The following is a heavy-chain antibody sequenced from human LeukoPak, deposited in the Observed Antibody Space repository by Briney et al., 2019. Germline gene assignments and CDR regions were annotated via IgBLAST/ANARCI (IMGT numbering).Heavy chain of an antibody. V-gene: IGHV1-69*13. J-gene: IGHJ3*02. Sequence: ASVNVSCKASGGTFSRYAISWVRQAPGQELEWMGGIIPIFGTANYAQKLQGRVTNTADESTNTAYKDLSSLKSEVTAVYDCASVHSRRLWFGELSRLVYAFDIWGQGTMVTVSS. CDR1: GGTFSRYA. D-gene: IGHD3-10*01. CDR2: IIPIFGTA. CDR3: ASVHSRRLWFGELSRLVYAFDI.